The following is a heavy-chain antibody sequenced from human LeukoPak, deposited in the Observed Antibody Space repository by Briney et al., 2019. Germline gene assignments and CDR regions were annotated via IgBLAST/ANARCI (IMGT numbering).Heavy chain of an antibody. J-gene: IGHJ5*02. CDR2: IRTNNGNT. CDR3: ARRGIFDWFLPTWSWFDP. CDR1: GYTFTNYG. Sequence: ASVKVSCKSSGYTFTNYGISWVRQAPGQGLEWMGWIRTNNGNTNYAQKFQDRVTMTTESSTSTAYMELRSLRYDDTAVYYCARRGIFDWFLPTWSWFDPWGQGTLVTVSS. V-gene: IGHV1-18*01. D-gene: IGHD3-9*01.